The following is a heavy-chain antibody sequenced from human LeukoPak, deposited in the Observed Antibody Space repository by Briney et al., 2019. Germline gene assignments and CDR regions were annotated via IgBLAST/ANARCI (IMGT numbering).Heavy chain of an antibody. CDR2: IYYSGST. CDR1: GGSISSSSYY. D-gene: IGHD6-6*01. CDR3: ARDSSSPRVKYFQH. V-gene: IGHV4-61*05. Sequence: PSETLSLTCTVSGGSISSSSYYWGWIRRPPGKGLEWIGYIYYSGSTNYNPSLKSRVTISVDTSKNQFSLKLSSVTAADTAVYYCARDSSSPRVKYFQHWGQGTLVTVSS. J-gene: IGHJ1*01.